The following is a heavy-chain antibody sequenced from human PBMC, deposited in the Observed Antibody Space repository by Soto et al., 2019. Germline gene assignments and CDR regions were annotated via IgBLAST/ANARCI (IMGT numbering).Heavy chain of an antibody. V-gene: IGHV3-30*18. D-gene: IGHD3-3*01. CDR1: GFTFSSYG. CDR2: ISYDGSNK. CDR3: AKEVTIFGVVTYTNWFDP. J-gene: IGHJ5*02. Sequence: QPVGSLRLSCAASGFTFSSYGMHWVRQAPGKGLEWVAVISYDGSNKYYADSVKGRFTISRDNSKNTLYLQMNSLRAEDTAVYYCAKEVTIFGVVTYTNWFDPWGQGTLVTVSS.